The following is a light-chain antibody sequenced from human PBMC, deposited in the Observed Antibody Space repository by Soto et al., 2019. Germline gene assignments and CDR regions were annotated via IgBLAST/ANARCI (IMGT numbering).Light chain of an antibody. CDR3: QQYGSSALT. Sequence: EIVLTQSPGTLSLSPGERATLSCRASQSVSSSYLVWYQQRPGQPPRLLIYGKSNRAAGIPDRFTGTGSGTDFTITIYRLEPEDSAVYYCQQYGSSALTFGGGTKV. CDR2: GKS. CDR1: QSVSSSY. V-gene: IGKV3-20*01. J-gene: IGKJ4*01.